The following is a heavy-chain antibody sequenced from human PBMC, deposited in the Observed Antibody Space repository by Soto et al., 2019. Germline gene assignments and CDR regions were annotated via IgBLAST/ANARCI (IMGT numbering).Heavy chain of an antibody. J-gene: IGHJ6*04. D-gene: IGHD3-16*02. CDR1: GGSIRSYY. CDR2: IYTSGTT. V-gene: IGHV4-4*07. Sequence: QVQLQQSGPGLVKPSETLSLTCTVSGGSIRSYYWSWIRQPAGKALEWIGRIYTSGTTNYNPSLKTRVTILLDTPKNRSARDLSSVPGADTAVNYCAGEVSTGCGMAAWGKGTT. CDR3: AGEVSTGCGMAA.